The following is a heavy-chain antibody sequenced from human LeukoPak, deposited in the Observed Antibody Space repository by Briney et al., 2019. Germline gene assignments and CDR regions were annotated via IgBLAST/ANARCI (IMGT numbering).Heavy chain of an antibody. CDR3: AGSIAAREYNWFDP. CDR2: INHSGST. J-gene: IGHJ5*02. V-gene: IGHV4-34*01. Sequence: PSETLSLTCAVYGGSFSGYYWSWLRQPPGKGLEWIGEINHSGSTNYNPSLKSRVTISVDTSKNQYSLKLSSVTAADTAVYYCAGSIAAREYNWFDPWGQGTLVTVSS. CDR1: GGSFSGYY. D-gene: IGHD6-6*01.